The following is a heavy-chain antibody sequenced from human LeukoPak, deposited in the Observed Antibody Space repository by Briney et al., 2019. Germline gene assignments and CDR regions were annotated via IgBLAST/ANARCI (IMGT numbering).Heavy chain of an antibody. J-gene: IGHJ4*02. CDR3: ARGEMATTHPYFDY. CDR1: GYIFTNYW. D-gene: IGHD5-24*01. V-gene: IGHV5-51*01. Sequence: GASLQISCKGSGYIFTNYWIGWVRQLPGIGLEWMGIIYPGDSDFKYSPSFQGQVTISADKSISTAYLQWSSLKASDTAMYYCARGEMATTHPYFDYWGQGTLVTVSS. CDR2: IYPGDSDF.